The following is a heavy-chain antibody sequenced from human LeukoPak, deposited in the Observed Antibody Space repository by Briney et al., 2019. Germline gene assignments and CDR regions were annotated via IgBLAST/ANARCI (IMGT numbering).Heavy chain of an antibody. CDR2: INAGNGNT. CDR1: GYTFTSYA. V-gene: IGHV1-3*03. D-gene: IGHD3-10*01. CDR3: ARGLLYYGSGSYEPHFDY. Sequence: ASVKVSCKASGYTFTSYAMHWVRQAPGQRLEWMGWINAGNGNTKYSQEFQGRVTITRDTSASTAYMELSSLRSEDMAVYYCARGLLYYGSGSYEPHFDYWGQGTLVTVSS. J-gene: IGHJ4*02.